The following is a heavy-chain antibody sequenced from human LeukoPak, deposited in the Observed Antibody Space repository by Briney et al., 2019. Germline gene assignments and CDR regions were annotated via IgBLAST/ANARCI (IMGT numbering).Heavy chain of an antibody. D-gene: IGHD5-18*01. CDR3: ARGDTAMVTWYFDY. CDR2: IYSGGTT. J-gene: IGHJ4*02. V-gene: IGHV3-66*01. CDR1: GFTVSSDY. Sequence: GGSLRLSCSASGFTVSSDYMSWVRQAPGKGLAWLSVIYSGGTTYYADSVKGRFTISRDNSKNTVYLQMNSLRAEDTAVYYCARGDTAMVTWYFDYWGQGTLVTVSS.